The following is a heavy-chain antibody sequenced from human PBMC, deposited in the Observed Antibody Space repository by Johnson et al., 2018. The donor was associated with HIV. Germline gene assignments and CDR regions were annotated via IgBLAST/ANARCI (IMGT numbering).Heavy chain of an antibody. J-gene: IGHJ3*02. V-gene: IGHV3-30*04. Sequence: QMLLVESGGGVVQPGRSLRLSCAASAFTFSSYAMHWVRQAPGKGLEWVAVISYDASNKYYAASVKGRFTISRDNSKNTLYLQMNSLRAEDTAVYYCAKDGAAPASYGAFDIWGQGTMVTVSS. CDR3: AKDGAAPASYGAFDI. D-gene: IGHD2-8*01. CDR1: AFTFSSYA. CDR2: ISYDASNK.